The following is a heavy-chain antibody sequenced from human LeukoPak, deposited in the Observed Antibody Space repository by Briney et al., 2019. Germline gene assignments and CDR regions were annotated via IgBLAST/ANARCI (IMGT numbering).Heavy chain of an antibody. Sequence: SETLSLTCTVSGGSISSSSYYWGWIRQPPGKGLEWIGSVYYSGSTYYNPSLKSRVTISVDTSKNQFSLKLSSVTAADTAVYYCARGSYYGSGSYYNFDYWGQGTLVTVSS. V-gene: IGHV4-39*01. D-gene: IGHD3-10*01. CDR1: GGSISSSSYY. J-gene: IGHJ4*02. CDR2: VYYSGST. CDR3: ARGSYYGSGSYYNFDY.